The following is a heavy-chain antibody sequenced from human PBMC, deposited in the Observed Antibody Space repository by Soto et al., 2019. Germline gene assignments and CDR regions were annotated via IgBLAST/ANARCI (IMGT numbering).Heavy chain of an antibody. CDR2: ISAYNGNT. CDR1: GYTFTSYG. CDR3: ARDQSPDYDFWSGYVDY. D-gene: IGHD3-3*01. Sequence: ASVKVSCKASGYTFTSYGISWVRQAPGQGLEWMGWISAYNGNTNYAQKLQGRVTMTTDTSTSTAYMELRSLRSDDTAVYYCARDQSPDYDFWSGYVDYRGQGTLVTVSS. J-gene: IGHJ4*02. V-gene: IGHV1-18*01.